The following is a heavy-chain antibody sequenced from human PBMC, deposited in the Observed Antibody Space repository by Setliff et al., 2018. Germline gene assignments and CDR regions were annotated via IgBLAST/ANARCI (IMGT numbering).Heavy chain of an antibody. D-gene: IGHD3-10*01. J-gene: IGHJ4*02. CDR1: GYTFTNFG. Sequence: ASVKVSCKTSGYTFTNFGISWVRQAPGQGLEWMGWISGYSGGTEYAQKFLGRVTMTRDTSINTAYMELSRLKSDDTAVYFCARESATIGEFPLYYFDKWGQGIPVTVSS. CDR3: ARESATIGEFPLYYFDK. V-gene: IGHV1-18*01. CDR2: ISGYSGGT.